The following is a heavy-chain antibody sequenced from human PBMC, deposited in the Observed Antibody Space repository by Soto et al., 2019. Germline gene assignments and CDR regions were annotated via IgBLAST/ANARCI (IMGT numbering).Heavy chain of an antibody. J-gene: IGHJ4*02. CDR2: ISSGSTYI. Sequence: EVQLVESGGGLVKPGGSLRLSCAASGFTFNTYSMNWVRQAPGKGLEWVSCISSGSTYIYYADSVKGRFTISRDNAKNSLYLQMNSLRAEDTAVYYCAREGTYPYGVTYYFDYWGQGTLVTVSS. CDR1: GFTFNTYS. D-gene: IGHD4-17*01. V-gene: IGHV3-21*02. CDR3: AREGTYPYGVTYYFDY.